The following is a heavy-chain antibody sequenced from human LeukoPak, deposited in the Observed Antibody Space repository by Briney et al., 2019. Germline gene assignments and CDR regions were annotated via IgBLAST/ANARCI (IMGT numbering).Heavy chain of an antibody. CDR2: IYYSGST. Sequence: SETLSLTCTVSGGSISSHYWSWIRQPPGKGLEWIGYIYYSGSTNYNPSLKSRVTISVDTSKNQFSLKLSSVTAADTAVYYCARAESSGYNYYYYMDVWGKGTTVTVSS. CDR3: ARAESSGYNYYYYMDV. J-gene: IGHJ6*03. CDR1: GGSISSHY. V-gene: IGHV4-59*11. D-gene: IGHD3-22*01.